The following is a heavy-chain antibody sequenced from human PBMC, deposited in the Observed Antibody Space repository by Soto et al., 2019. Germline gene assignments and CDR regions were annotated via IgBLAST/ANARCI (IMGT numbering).Heavy chain of an antibody. CDR3: ARDGGRDSGGIDY. CDR2: IIPIFGTA. Sequence: QVQLVQSGAGGKKPGSSVKVSCKASGGTFSSYSINWVRQAPGQGVEWMGEIIPIFGTANYAQKFQGRVTITADESTSTAYMELSSLRSEDTAVYYCARDGGRDSGGIDYWGQGTVVTVSS. J-gene: IGHJ4*02. CDR1: GGTFSSYS. D-gene: IGHD1-26*01. V-gene: IGHV1-69*01.